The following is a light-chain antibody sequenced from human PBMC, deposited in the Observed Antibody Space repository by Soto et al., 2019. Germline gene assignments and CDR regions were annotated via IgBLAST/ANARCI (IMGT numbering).Light chain of an antibody. CDR2: GAS. J-gene: IGKJ4*01. V-gene: IGKV3-15*01. Sequence: EIVMTQSPATLSLSPGERATLSCRASQSVSSNLAWYQQKPGQAPRLLIYGASTRATGIPARFSGSGSGTEFTLTISSLQSEDFAVYYCQKYNNWHLLTFGGGTKVEIK. CDR3: QKYNNWHLLT. CDR1: QSVSSN.